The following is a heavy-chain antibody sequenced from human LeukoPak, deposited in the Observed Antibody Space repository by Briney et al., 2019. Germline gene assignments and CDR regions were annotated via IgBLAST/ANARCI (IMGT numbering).Heavy chain of an antibody. CDR3: ARRRASYGPYNWFDP. Sequence: PSQTLSLTCTVSGDSISGGDYYWSWIRQPSGKGLEWIGYIYYSGSTYYNPSLKSRVTISVDTSKNQFSLKVRSVTAADTAVYYCARRRASYGPYNWFDPWGQGTLVTVSS. D-gene: IGHD4-17*01. CDR1: GDSISGGDYY. CDR2: IYYSGST. J-gene: IGHJ5*02. V-gene: IGHV4-30-4*08.